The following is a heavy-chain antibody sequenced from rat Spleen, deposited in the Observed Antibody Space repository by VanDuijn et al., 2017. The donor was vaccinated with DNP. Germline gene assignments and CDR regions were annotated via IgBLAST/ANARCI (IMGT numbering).Heavy chain of an antibody. D-gene: IGHD1-6*01. CDR3: ARGADGFDY. V-gene: IGHV5S14*01. CDR2: IGTGGGDT. CDR1: GFTFGNYG. J-gene: IGHJ2*01. Sequence: EVQLVESGGSLVQPGRSLKLSCAASGFTFGNYGLAWVRQTPTNGLEWVASIGTGGGDTSYRDSVKGRFTISRDNAKNTQYLQMDSLRSDDTATYYCARGADGFDYWGQGLMVTVSS.